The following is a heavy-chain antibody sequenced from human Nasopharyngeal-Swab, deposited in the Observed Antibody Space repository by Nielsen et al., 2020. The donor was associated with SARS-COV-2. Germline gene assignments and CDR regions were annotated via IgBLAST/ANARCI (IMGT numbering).Heavy chain of an antibody. J-gene: IGHJ6*02. CDR3: ASLPTVTTKGYGMDV. CDR1: GFTFSSYA. Sequence: GESLKISCAASGFTFSSYAMSWVRQAPGKGLEWVSAISGSGGSTYYADSVKGRFTISRDNSKNTLYLQMNSLRAEDTAVYYCASLPTVTTKGYGMDVWGQGTTVTVSS. D-gene: IGHD4-17*01. V-gene: IGHV3-23*01. CDR2: ISGSGGST.